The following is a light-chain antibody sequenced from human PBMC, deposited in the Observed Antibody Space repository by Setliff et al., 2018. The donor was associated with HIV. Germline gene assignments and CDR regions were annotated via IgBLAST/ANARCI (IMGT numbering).Light chain of an antibody. J-gene: IGLJ2*01. CDR2: DVS. CDR1: SSDVGGYNY. V-gene: IGLV2-14*03. Sequence: QSALAQPASVSGSPGQSITISCTGTSSDVGGYNYVSWYQQHPGKAPKLMIYDVSYRPSGVSNRFSGSKSGNTASLTISGLQAEDGADYHCSSYTTSSTPHVVFGGGTKVTVL. CDR3: SSYTTSSTPHVV.